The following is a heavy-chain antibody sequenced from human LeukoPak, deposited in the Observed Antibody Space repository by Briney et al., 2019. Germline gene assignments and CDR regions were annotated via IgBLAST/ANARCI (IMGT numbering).Heavy chain of an antibody. CDR1: AYTFTSYY. D-gene: IGHD4-17*01. Sequence: ASVKVSCKASAYTFTSYYMHWLLQPPGQGLEWMGIINPTGGRTSYAQKFQGRVTMTRDMSTSTVYMELSSLRSEDTAVYYCARDPSATVTGAAFDIWGQGTMVTVSS. CDR3: ARDPSATVTGAAFDI. J-gene: IGHJ3*02. CDR2: INPTGGRT. V-gene: IGHV1-46*01.